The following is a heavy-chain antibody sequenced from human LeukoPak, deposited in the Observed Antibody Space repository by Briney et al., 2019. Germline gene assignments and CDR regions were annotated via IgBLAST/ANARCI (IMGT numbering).Heavy chain of an antibody. CDR2: IYTSGST. CDR3: ARGDYDFWSGYPLDAFDI. CDR1: GGSISSGSYY. V-gene: IGHV4-61*02. Sequence: SETLSLTCTVSGGSISSGSYYWSWTRQPAGNGLEWIGRIYTSGSTNYNPSLKSRVTISVDTSKNQFSLKLSSVTAADTAVYYCARGDYDFWSGYPLDAFDIWGQGTMVTVSS. D-gene: IGHD3-3*01. J-gene: IGHJ3*02.